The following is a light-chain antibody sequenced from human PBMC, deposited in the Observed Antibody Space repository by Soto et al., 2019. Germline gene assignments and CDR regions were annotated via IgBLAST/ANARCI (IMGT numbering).Light chain of an antibody. J-gene: IGLJ1*01. CDR1: SSDVGGYNY. CDR2: DVS. Sequence: QSALTQPASVSGSPGQSITISCTGTSSDVGGYNYVSSYQQHPGKAPKLMIYDVSNRPSGVSNRFSGSKSGNTASLTISGLQAEDEADYYCSSYTSSSTLLYVFGTGTKVTVL. CDR3: SSYTSSSTLLYV. V-gene: IGLV2-14*01.